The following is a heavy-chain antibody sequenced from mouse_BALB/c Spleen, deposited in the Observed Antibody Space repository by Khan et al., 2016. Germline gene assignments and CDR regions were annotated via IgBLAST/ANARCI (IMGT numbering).Heavy chain of an antibody. Sequence: VQLQESGAELARPGASVKMSCKASGYSFTSYTMHWVKQRPGQGLEWLGFINPSSSYTNYNQNFKDKATLTADKSSSTAYMQLSSLTSEDSAVYFCARYSTTVVAPLDDWGQGTTLTVSS. D-gene: IGHD1-1*01. CDR3: ARYSTTVVAPLDD. J-gene: IGHJ2*01. CDR1: GYSFTSYT. V-gene: IGHV1-4*01. CDR2: INPSSSYT.